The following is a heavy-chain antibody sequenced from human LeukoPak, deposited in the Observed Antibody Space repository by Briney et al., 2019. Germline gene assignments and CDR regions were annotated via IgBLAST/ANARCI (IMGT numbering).Heavy chain of an antibody. Sequence: SEILSLTCTVSGDSISTSYSYWGWIRRPPGRGLEWVGSIYYTGNTYSNSSLKSRVSMFVDTSKNQFSLILTSVTAADTAVYYCARQTGVGLFILPGGQGTLVTVSS. CDR2: IYYTGNT. D-gene: IGHD3-3*01. V-gene: IGHV4-39*01. CDR1: GDSISTSYSY. J-gene: IGHJ4*02. CDR3: ARQTGVGLFILP.